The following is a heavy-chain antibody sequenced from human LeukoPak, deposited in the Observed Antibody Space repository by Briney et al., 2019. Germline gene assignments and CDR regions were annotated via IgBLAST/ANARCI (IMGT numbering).Heavy chain of an antibody. Sequence: GGPLGFSGEASGFTFSSNAMSWVGKAPGKGLRWASSISSSSSYIYYADSVKGRFTISRDNAKNSLYLQMNSLRAEDTAVYYCASWVIYGSGSYGDYWGQGTLVTVSS. D-gene: IGHD3-10*01. CDR1: GFTFSSNA. J-gene: IGHJ4*02. V-gene: IGHV3-21*01. CDR3: ASWVIYGSGSYGDY. CDR2: ISSSSSYI.